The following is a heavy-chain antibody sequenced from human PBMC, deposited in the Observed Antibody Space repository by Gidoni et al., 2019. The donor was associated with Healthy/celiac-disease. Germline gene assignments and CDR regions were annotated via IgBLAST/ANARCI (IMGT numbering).Heavy chain of an antibody. CDR2: IWYDGSNK. CDR1: GFTFSSYG. J-gene: IGHJ1*01. V-gene: IGHV3-33*01. CDR3: ARGPSGTYCGGDCYAEYFQH. D-gene: IGHD2-21*02. Sequence: QVQLVESGGGVVQPGRSLRLSCAASGFTFSSYGMHWVRQAPGKGLEWVAVIWYDGSNKYYADSVKGRFTISRDNSKNTLYLQMNSLRAEETAVYYCARGPSGTYCGGDCYAEYFQHWGQGTLVTVSS.